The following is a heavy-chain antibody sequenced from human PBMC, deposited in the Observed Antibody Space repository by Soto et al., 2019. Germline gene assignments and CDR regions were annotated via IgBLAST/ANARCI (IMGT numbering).Heavy chain of an antibody. J-gene: IGHJ4*02. CDR3: ARDFYFDY. CDR1: GFTFSSYA. D-gene: IGHD3-3*01. V-gene: IGHV3-23*01. Sequence: GGSLRLSCAASGFTFSSYAMSWVRQAPGKGLEWVSSVSGSGDSTYYADSVKGRFTISRDNSKNTLYLQVNSLRAEDTAVYYCARDFYFDYWGEGTLVTVSS. CDR2: VSGSGDST.